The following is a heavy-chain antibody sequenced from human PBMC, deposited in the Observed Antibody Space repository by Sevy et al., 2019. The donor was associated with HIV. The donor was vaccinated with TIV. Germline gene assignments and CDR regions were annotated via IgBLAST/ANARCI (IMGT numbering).Heavy chain of an antibody. CDR3: ARAAFGGSSSGYYYYYMDV. J-gene: IGHJ6*03. D-gene: IGHD3-16*01. V-gene: IGHV1-8*01. Sequence: ASVKVSCKASGYTFTSYDINWVRQATGQGLEWMGWMNPNSGNTGYAQKFQGRVTMTRNTSISTAYMELSSLRSEVTAVYYCARAAFGGSSSGYYYYYMDVWGKGTTVTVSS. CDR2: MNPNSGNT. CDR1: GYTFTSYD.